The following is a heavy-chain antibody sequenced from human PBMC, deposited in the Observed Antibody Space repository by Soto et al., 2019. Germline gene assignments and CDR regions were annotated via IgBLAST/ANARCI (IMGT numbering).Heavy chain of an antibody. J-gene: IGHJ4*02. CDR2: MNPNSGNT. V-gene: IGHV1-8*01. CDR1: GYTFTSYD. Sequence: VQLVQSGAEVKKPGESLRISCKGSGYTFTSYDINWVRQATGQGLEWMGWMNPNSGNTGYAQKFQGRVTMTRNTSISTAYMELSSLRSEDTAVYYCARVWGLIDYWGQGTLVTVSS. D-gene: IGHD7-27*01. CDR3: ARVWGLIDY.